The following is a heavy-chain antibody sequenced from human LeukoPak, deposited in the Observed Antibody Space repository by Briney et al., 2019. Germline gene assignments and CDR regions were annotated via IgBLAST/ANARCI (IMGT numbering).Heavy chain of an antibody. Sequence: PGGSLRLSCAASGFTFSSYALTWVRQAPGNGLEWVYAISGSGGSTYYADSVKGRFTISRDNSKNTLYLQMNSLRAEDTAIHYCAKVPYSDYGSGRPPFMDVWGQGTAVAVSS. D-gene: IGHD3-10*01. J-gene: IGHJ6*02. CDR1: GFTFSSYA. CDR3: AKVPYSDYGSGRPPFMDV. CDR2: ISGSGGST. V-gene: IGHV3-23*01.